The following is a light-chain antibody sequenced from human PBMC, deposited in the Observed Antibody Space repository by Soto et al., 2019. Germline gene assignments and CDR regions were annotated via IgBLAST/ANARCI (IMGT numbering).Light chain of an antibody. CDR1: QSVSSN. V-gene: IGKV3-15*01. J-gene: IGKJ4*01. CDR2: GAS. CDR3: QQHNNWPPLT. Sequence: DIVMTQCPATLSVSSGERATLPSRASQSVSSNLAWYQQKPGQAPRLLIYGASTRATGIPARFSGSGSGTEFTLTISSLQSEDVAVYYCQQHNNWPPLTFGGGTKVDIK.